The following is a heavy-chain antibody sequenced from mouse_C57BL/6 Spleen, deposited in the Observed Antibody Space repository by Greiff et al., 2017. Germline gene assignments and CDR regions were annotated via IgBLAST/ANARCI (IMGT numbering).Heavy chain of an antibody. CDR2: INPYNGGT. CDR1: GYTFTDYY. V-gene: IGHV1-19*01. CDR3: APGTLYYLDD. J-gene: IGHJ2*01. Sequence: EVQLQQSGPVLVKPGASVKMSCKASGYTFTDYYMNWVKQSHGQGLEWIGVINPYNGGTNYNQKFKGKATLTVDKSSSTAYMELNSLTSEDSAVYYCAPGTLYYLDDWGKGTTLTVSS.